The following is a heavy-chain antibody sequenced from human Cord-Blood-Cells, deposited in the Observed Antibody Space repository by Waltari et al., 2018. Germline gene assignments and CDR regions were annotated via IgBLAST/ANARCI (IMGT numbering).Heavy chain of an antibody. D-gene: IGHD6-6*01. V-gene: IGHV4-61*09. CDR2: IYTSGST. J-gene: IGHJ5*02. CDR3: AIKRYSSSNWFDP. Sequence: QVQLQESGPGLVKPSPTLSLTCTVSGGSLSSGSYYWSWIRQPAGKGLEWIGYIYTSGSTNYNPSLKSRVTISVDTSKNQFSLKLSSVTAADTAVYYCAIKRYSSSNWFDPWGQGTLVTVSS. CDR1: GGSLSSGSYY.